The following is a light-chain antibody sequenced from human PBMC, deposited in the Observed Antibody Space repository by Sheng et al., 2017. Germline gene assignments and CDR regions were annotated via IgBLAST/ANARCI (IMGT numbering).Light chain of an antibody. V-gene: IGLV3-9*01. CDR2: RDS. J-gene: IGLJ2*01. Sequence: SYELTQPLSVSVALGQTATITCGGNNIGGKNVHWYQQKPGQAPVLVIYRDSSRSSGIPERFSGSNSGITATLTIGGAQAGDEADYYCQVWDSNSVIFGGGTKLTVL. CDR3: QVWDSNSVI. CDR1: NIGGKN.